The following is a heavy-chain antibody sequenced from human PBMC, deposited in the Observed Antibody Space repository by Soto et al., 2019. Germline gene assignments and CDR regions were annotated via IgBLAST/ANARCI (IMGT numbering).Heavy chain of an antibody. CDR1: GFTFHSYS. CDR2: ISSDGSLT. Sequence: PGGSLRLSCAASGFTFHSYSMHWVRQAPGKGLEWVTVISSDGSLTYYADSVQGRFAVSRDNSQNTLFLQMNSLTAEDTALYFCARSGGNRAPATRYFEYWGQGSLVTVSS. J-gene: IGHJ4*02. CDR3: ARSGGNRAPATRYFEY. D-gene: IGHD3-16*01. V-gene: IGHV3-30*09.